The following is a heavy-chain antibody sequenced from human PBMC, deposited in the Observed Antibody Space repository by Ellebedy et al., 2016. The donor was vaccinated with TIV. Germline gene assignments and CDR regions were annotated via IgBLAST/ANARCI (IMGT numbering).Heavy chain of an antibody. J-gene: IGHJ6*03. CDR3: ARENPYYYYYMDV. CDR1: GFTFRSYS. D-gene: IGHD1-14*01. V-gene: IGHV3-21*01. Sequence: GGSLRLSXAASGFTFRSYSMNWVRQAPGKGLEWVSSISSSSRYIYYADSVKGRFTISRDNAKNSLYLQMNSLRAEDTAVYYCARENPYYYYYMDVWGKGTTVTVSS. CDR2: ISSSSRYI.